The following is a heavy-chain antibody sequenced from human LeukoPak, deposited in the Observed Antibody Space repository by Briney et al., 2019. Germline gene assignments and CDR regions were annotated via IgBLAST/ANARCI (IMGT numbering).Heavy chain of an antibody. V-gene: IGHV5-51*01. CDR3: ARGYHYGSSGYPNFDY. D-gene: IGHD3-22*01. J-gene: IGHJ4*02. CDR2: IYPGDSDT. CDR1: GYIFTSYW. Sequence: GESLEISCQGSGYIFTSYWIGWVRPVPGKGLEWMGIIYPGDSDTIYSPSFQGQVTISADKSISTAYLQWSSLKASDTAMYYCARGYHYGSSGYPNFDYWGQGTLVTVSS.